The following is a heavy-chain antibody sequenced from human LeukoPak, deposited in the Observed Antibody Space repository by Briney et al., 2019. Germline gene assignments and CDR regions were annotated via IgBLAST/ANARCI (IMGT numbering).Heavy chain of an antibody. D-gene: IGHD3-10*01. Sequence: GASVKVSRKASGYTFTGYYMHWVRQAPGQGLEWMGWINPNSGGTNYAQKFQGRVTMTRDTSISTAYMELSRLRSDDTAVYYCARLLWFGEFDRPIYMDVWGKGTTVTISS. CDR1: GYTFTGYY. V-gene: IGHV1-2*02. CDR3: ARLLWFGEFDRPIYMDV. J-gene: IGHJ6*03. CDR2: INPNSGGT.